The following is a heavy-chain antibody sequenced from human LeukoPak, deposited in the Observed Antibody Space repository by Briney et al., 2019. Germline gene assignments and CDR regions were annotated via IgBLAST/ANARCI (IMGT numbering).Heavy chain of an antibody. CDR2: ISNNRGSS. CDR3: VKITSVTGGDC. D-gene: IGHD1-1*01. V-gene: IGHV3-64D*09. J-gene: IGHJ4*02. Sequence: GGSLRLSCSASGFTFSAYAMYWVRQAPGKGLEYVSGISNNRGSSFYADSVKGRFTISRDNSKNTLYLQMSSLRAEDTAVYYCVKITSVTGGDCWGQGTRLTVSS. CDR1: GFTFSAYA.